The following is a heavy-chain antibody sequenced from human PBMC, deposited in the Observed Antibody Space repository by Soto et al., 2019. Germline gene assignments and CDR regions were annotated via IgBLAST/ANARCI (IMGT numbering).Heavy chain of an antibody. J-gene: IGHJ4*02. CDR1: GGSISSYY. CDR3: AREGNIGVVDY. Sequence: ETLSLTCTVSGGSISSYYWSWIRQPPGKGLEWIGYIYYSGSTNYNPSLKSRVTISVDTSKNQFSLKLSSVTAADTAVYYCAREGNIGVVDYWGQGTLVTVSS. D-gene: IGHD3-3*01. V-gene: IGHV4-59*01. CDR2: IYYSGST.